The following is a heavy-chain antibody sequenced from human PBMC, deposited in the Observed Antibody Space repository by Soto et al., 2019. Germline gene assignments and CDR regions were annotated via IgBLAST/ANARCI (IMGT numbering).Heavy chain of an antibody. CDR2: INHSGST. CDR3: ARSPSIAARNGTVWAFDI. Sequence: SETLSLTCAVYGGSFSGYYWSWIRQPPGKGLDWIGEINHSGSTNYNPSLKSRVTISVDTSKNQFSLKLSSVTAADTAVYYCARSPSIAARNGTVWAFDIWGQGTMVTVSS. V-gene: IGHV4-34*01. J-gene: IGHJ3*02. CDR1: GGSFSGYY. D-gene: IGHD6-6*01.